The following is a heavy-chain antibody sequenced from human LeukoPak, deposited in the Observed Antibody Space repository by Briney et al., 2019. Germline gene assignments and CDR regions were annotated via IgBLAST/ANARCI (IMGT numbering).Heavy chain of an antibody. CDR2: IYYSGST. CDR3: ARVVRDYDFWSGYYSYGMDV. CDR1: GGSISSYY. D-gene: IGHD3-3*01. V-gene: IGHV4-59*01. Sequence: PSETLSLTCTVSGGSISSYYWSWIRQPPGKGLEWIGYIYYSGSTNYNPSLKSRVTISVDTSKNQFSLKLSSVTAADTAVYYCARVVRDYDFWSGYYSYGMDVWGQGTTVIVSS. J-gene: IGHJ6*02.